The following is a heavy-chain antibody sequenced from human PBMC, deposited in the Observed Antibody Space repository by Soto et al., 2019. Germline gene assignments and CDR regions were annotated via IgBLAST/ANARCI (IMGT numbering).Heavy chain of an antibody. V-gene: IGHV4-61*01. J-gene: IGHJ6*02. CDR3: ERTARPPPHYGMDV. Sequence: QVQLQESGPGLVKPSETLSRTCTVSGGSVSSGRYYWSWIRQPPGKGLEWIGYIYYSGSTNYNPSLKSRVTISVDTSKNRFSLNLSSVTAADTAVYSCERTARPPPHYGMDVWGQGTTVTVSS. CDR2: IYYSGST. CDR1: GGSVSSGRYY.